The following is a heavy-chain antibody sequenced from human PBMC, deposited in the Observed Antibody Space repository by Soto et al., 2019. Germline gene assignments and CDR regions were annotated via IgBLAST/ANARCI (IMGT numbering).Heavy chain of an antibody. CDR3: ARHFPLPTDLQFYYYYYYGVDV. D-gene: IGHD3-3*02. Sequence: PGESLKISCKASGYNFTTFWISWMRQVPGKGLEWMGRIDPSDSYSNYSPSFQGHITISADKSINTAYLHFSNLKASDTAVYYCARHFPLPTDLQFYYYYYYGVDVWGHGTADTVSS. V-gene: IGHV5-10-1*01. J-gene: IGHJ6*02. CDR2: IDPSDSYS. CDR1: GYNFTTFW.